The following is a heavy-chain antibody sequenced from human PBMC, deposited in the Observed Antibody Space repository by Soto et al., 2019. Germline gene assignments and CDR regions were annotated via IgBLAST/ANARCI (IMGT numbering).Heavy chain of an antibody. D-gene: IGHD7-27*01. CDR1: GGTFNIYN. CDR3: ARDETGDSYYYYYGMDV. Sequence: QVQLVQSGAEVKKPGSSVKVSCKASGGTFNIYNINWVRQAPGQGLEWMGGILPIFGTTNYAQRFQGRLMLIADDSTSTAYMELSSLRSEDTAVYYCARDETGDSYYYYYGMDVWGQGTTVTVTS. CDR2: ILPIFGTT. V-gene: IGHV1-69*01. J-gene: IGHJ6*02.